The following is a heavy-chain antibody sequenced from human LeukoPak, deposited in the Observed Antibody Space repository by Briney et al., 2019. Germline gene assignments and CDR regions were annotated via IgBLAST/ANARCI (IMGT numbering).Heavy chain of an antibody. V-gene: IGHV3-11*01. Sequence: GGSLRLSCAASGFILSDYYMSWIGQPPGKGLEWVSYISSSGSTIYYTDSVKGRFTISRDNAKNSLYLQMNSLRAEDTAVYYCASEGIAVAGFDYWGQGTLVTVSS. CDR1: GFILSDYY. CDR2: ISSSGSTI. D-gene: IGHD6-19*01. CDR3: ASEGIAVAGFDY. J-gene: IGHJ4*02.